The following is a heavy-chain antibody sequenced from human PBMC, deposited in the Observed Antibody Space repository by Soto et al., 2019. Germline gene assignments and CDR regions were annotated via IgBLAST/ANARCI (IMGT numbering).Heavy chain of an antibody. D-gene: IGHD2-2*01. J-gene: IGHJ6*02. Sequence: QVQLVHSGAEVKKPGSSVKVSCKASGGTFSRYSITWVRQAPGHGLEWIGRIIPIFGIASYAQKFQGRVTITADESTSTAYMELSSVRSDDTAVYYCAREDRDRETGLVPAAIDGMDVWGQGTTVTVSS. CDR3: AREDRDRETGLVPAAIDGMDV. V-gene: IGHV1-69*15. CDR1: GGTFSRYS. CDR2: IIPIFGIA.